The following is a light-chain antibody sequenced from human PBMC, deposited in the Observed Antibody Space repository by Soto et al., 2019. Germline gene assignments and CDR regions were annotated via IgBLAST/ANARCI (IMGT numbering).Light chain of an antibody. V-gene: IGKV1-39*01. CDR2: ASS. J-gene: IGKJ2*01. CDR1: QSISSH. CDR3: QQSYNPPYT. Sequence: DIQMTQSPSSLSASVRDRVTITCRASQSISSHLNWYQQRPGKAPKLLIYASSSLQSGVPSRFSGAVSGTDFTLTISSLQPEDFATYYCQQSYNPPYTFGQGTKLEIK.